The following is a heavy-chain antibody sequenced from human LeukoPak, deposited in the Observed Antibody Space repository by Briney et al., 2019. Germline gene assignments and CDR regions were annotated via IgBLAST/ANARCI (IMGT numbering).Heavy chain of an antibody. CDR2: INTDTGNP. Sequence: ASVKVSCKASGYTFTDYPMNWVRQAPGQGLEWMGWINTDTGNPTYAQGFTGHYVFSLDTSVSTAYLQIISLKAEDTAVYYCARAGLTGSKVAFDVWGQGTMVTVSS. J-gene: IGHJ3*01. V-gene: IGHV7-4-1*02. D-gene: IGHD1-20*01. CDR1: GYTFTDYP. CDR3: ARAGLTGSKVAFDV.